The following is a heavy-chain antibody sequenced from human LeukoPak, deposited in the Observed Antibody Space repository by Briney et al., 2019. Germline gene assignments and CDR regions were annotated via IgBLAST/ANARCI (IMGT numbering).Heavy chain of an antibody. CDR2: INTDTGNP. Sequence: ASVKVSCKASGYTFTDYPMNWVRQAPGQGLEWMGWINTDTGNPTYAQGFTGHYVFSLDTSVSTAYLQIISLKAEDTAVYYCARAGLTGSKVAFDVWGQGTMVTVSS. J-gene: IGHJ3*01. V-gene: IGHV7-4-1*02. D-gene: IGHD1-20*01. CDR1: GYTFTDYP. CDR3: ARAGLTGSKVAFDV.